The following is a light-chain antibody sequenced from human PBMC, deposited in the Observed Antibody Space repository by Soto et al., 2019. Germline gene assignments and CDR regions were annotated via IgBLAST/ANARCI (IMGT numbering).Light chain of an antibody. CDR3: QHYNHYPFT. J-gene: IGKJ2*01. CDR2: DAS. Sequence: DIQMTQSPSTLSASVGDRVTITCRPSESISTWLAWYQQKPGKAPKLLIYDASTLQTGVPSRFSGSESGTKFTLTISSLQPDDFATYFCQHYNHYPFTFGQGTKLESK. V-gene: IGKV1-5*01. CDR1: ESISTW.